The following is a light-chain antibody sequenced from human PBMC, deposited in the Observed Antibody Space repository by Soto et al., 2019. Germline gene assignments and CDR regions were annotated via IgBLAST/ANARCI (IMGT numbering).Light chain of an antibody. V-gene: IGLV2-8*01. CDR2: EVS. CDR1: SSDVGGYNY. Sequence: LTQPPSASGSPGQSVTISCTGTSSDVGGYNYVSWYQQHPGKAPKLMIYEVSKRPSGVPDRFSGSKSGNTASLTVSGLQAVDEADYYCSSYAGSNNFVFGPGTKVTVL. J-gene: IGLJ1*01. CDR3: SSYAGSNNFV.